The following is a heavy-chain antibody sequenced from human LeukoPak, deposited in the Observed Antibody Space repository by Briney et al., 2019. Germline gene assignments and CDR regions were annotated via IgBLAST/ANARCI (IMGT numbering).Heavy chain of an antibody. CDR2: IYYSGST. CDR3: ARRRRGYSYGDFDY. D-gene: IGHD5-18*01. V-gene: IGHV4-39*01. CDR1: GGSISSSSYY. J-gene: IGHJ4*02. Sequence: SETLSLTCTVSGGSISSSSYYWGWIRQPPGKGLEWIGSIYYSGSTYYNPSLKSRVTISVGTSKNQFSLKLSSATAADTAVYYCARRRRGYSYGDFDYWGQGTLVTVSS.